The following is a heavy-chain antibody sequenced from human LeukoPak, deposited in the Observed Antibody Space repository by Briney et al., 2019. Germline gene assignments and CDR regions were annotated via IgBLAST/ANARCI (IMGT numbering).Heavy chain of an antibody. V-gene: IGHV3-30-3*02. CDR1: GFTFSSYA. CDR3: AKYYGPGY. CDR2: ISYDGSNK. Sequence: GGSLRLSCAASGFTFSSYAMHWVRQAPGKGLEWVAVISYDGSNKYYADSVKGRFTISRDNSKNTVYLQMNSLRAEDTAVYHCAKYYGPGYWGQGTLVTVSS. J-gene: IGHJ4*02. D-gene: IGHD3-3*01.